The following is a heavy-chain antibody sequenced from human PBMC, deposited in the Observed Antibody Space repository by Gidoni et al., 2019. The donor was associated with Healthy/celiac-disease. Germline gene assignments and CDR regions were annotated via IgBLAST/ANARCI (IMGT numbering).Heavy chain of an antibody. D-gene: IGHD3-10*01. CDR1: GGSFSGYY. CDR2: INHSGST. V-gene: IGHV4-34*01. Sequence: QVQLQQWGAGLLKPSETLSLTCAVYGGSFSGYYWSWIRPPPGKGLEWIGEINHSGSTNYNPSLKSRVTISVDTSKNQFSLKLSSVTAADTAVYYCAARGSGSYSIGPWGQGTLVTVSS. CDR3: AARGSGSYSIGP. J-gene: IGHJ5*02.